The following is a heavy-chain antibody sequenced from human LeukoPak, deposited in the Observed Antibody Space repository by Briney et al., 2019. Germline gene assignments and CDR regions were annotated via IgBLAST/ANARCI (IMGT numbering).Heavy chain of an antibody. Sequence: SGPTLVNPTQTLTLTCTFSGFSLSTSGLGVGWIRQPPGKALEWLALIYWNDDKRYSPSLKSRLTITKDTSKNQVVLTMTNMDPVDTATYCCAHRLVGKRAFDIWGQGTMVTVSS. CDR3: AHRLVGKRAFDI. D-gene: IGHD2-15*01. J-gene: IGHJ3*02. CDR2: IYWNDDK. CDR1: GFSLSTSGLG. V-gene: IGHV2-5*01.